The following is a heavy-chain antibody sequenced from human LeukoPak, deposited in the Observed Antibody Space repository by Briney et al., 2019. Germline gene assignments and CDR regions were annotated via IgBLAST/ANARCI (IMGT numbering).Heavy chain of an antibody. J-gene: IGHJ3*02. D-gene: IGHD6-19*01. V-gene: IGHV3-9*01. CDR2: ISWNSGSI. CDR1: GFTFDDYA. CDR3: AKDKGSSGIDAFDI. Sequence: GRSLRLSCAASGFTFDDYAMHWVRQAPGKGLEWVSGISWNSGSIGYADSVKGRFTISRDNAKNSLYLQMNSLRAEDTALYYCAKDKGSSGIDAFDIWAKGQWSPSLQ.